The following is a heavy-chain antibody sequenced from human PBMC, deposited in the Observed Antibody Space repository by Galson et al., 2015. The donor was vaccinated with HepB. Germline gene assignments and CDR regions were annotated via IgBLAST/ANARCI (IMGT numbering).Heavy chain of an antibody. CDR1: GFTFSGSA. J-gene: IGHJ4*02. CDR2: IGSKGNNYAT. CDR3: VRSGDFSGYSSR. Sequence: SLRLSCAGSGFTFSGSAMHWVRQASGKGLEWVGRIGSKGNNYATAYTASVKGRFTISRDDSKNLAYLHMRSLKTDDTAVYYCVRSGDFSGYSSRWGQGTLVTVSS. V-gene: IGHV3-73*01. D-gene: IGHD6-13*01.